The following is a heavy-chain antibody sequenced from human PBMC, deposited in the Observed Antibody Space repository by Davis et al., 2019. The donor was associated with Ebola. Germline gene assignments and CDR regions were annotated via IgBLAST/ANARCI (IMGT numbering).Heavy chain of an antibody. V-gene: IGHV1-46*01. CDR1: GYTFTSYY. D-gene: IGHD2-2*02. CDR3: ARSYCSSTSCYTRHYYGMDV. CDR2: INPSGGST. Sequence: ASVKVSCKASGYTFTSYYMHWVRQAPGQGLEWMGIINPSGGSTSYAQKFQGRVTMTRDTSTSTVYMELSSLRSEDTAVYYCARSYCSSTSCYTRHYYGMDVWGQGTTVTVSS. J-gene: IGHJ6*02.